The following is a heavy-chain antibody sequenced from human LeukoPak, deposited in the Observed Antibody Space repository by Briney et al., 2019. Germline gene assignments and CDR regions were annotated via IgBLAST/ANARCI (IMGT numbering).Heavy chain of an antibody. CDR2: ISYDGSNK. Sequence: PGGSLRLSCVASGFTFSSYGMHWVRQAPGKGLEWVAVISYDGSNKYYADSVKGRFTISRDNSKNTLYLQMNSLRAEDTAVYYCAKDDRTISFDYWGQGTLVTVSS. D-gene: IGHD3-3*01. J-gene: IGHJ4*02. CDR3: AKDDRTISFDY. V-gene: IGHV3-30*18. CDR1: GFTFSSYG.